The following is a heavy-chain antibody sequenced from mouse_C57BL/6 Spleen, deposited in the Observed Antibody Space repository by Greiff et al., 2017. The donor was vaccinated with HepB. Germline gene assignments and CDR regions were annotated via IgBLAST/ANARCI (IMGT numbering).Heavy chain of an antibody. D-gene: IGHD2-4*01. CDR2: ILPGSGIT. CDR1: GYTFTGYW. J-gene: IGHJ2*01. V-gene: IGHV1-9*01. CDR3: ARAEMGIDYGGFDY. Sequence: VKLVESGAELMKPGASVKLSCKATGYTFTGYWIEWVKQRPGHGLEWIGEILPGSGITNYNEKFKGKATFTADTYSNTAYMQLSSLTTEDSAIYYCARAEMGIDYGGFDYWGQGTTLTVSS.